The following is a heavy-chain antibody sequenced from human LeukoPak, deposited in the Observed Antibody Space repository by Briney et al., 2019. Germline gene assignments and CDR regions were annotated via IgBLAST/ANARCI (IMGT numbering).Heavy chain of an antibody. J-gene: IGHJ6*03. CDR3: ARGVRRKVATTNYSYSYYSLDV. CDR1: GYTFTGYY. Sequence: ASVKVSCKASGYTFTGYYMHWVRQAPGQGLEWMGWINPNSGGTNYAQTFQGRVTMTRDTAIRTAYMEMSSLRCEDTGVYSCARGVRRKVATTNYSYSYYSLDVGGKGPTAPFS. V-gene: IGHV1-2*02. D-gene: IGHD5-12*01. CDR2: INPNSGGT.